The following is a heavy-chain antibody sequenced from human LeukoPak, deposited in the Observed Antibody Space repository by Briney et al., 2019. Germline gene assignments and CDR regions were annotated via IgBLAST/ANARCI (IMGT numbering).Heavy chain of an antibody. CDR2: ISSSGSTI. CDR1: GFTFSSYE. CDR3: ARRPYYYDSSGYYPAPDAFDI. D-gene: IGHD3-22*01. J-gene: IGHJ3*02. Sequence: PGGSLRLSCAASGFTFSSYEMNWVRQAPGKGLEWVSYISSSGSTIYYADSVKGRFTTSRDNAKNSLYLQMNSLRAEDTAVYYCARRPYYYDSSGYYPAPDAFDIWGQGTMVTVSS. V-gene: IGHV3-48*03.